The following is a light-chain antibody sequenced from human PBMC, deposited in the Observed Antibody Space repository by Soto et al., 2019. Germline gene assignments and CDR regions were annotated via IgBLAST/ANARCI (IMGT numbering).Light chain of an antibody. J-gene: IGLJ2*01. CDR1: SSDVGGYNY. CDR3: SSYTAITTTLV. V-gene: IGLV2-14*03. Sequence: QSVLTQPASVSGSPGQSITISCTGTSSDVGGYNYVSWYQQHPGKAPQLMIYDVSSRPSGVSLRFSGSKSGNTASLTISGLQAEDEAYYFCSSYTAITTTLVFGGGTKVTVL. CDR2: DVS.